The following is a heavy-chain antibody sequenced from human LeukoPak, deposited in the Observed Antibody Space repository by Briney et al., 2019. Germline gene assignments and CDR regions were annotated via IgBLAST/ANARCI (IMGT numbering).Heavy chain of an antibody. CDR1: GFTFSSYA. CDR3: AKGSGSYPGSGYGMDV. V-gene: IGHV3-23*01. D-gene: IGHD1-26*01. CDR2: ISGSGGST. J-gene: IGHJ6*02. Sequence: GGSLRLSCAASGFTFSSYAMSWVRQAPEKGLEWVSAISGSGGSTYYADSVKGRFTISRDNSKNTLYLQMNSLRAEDTAVYYCAKGSGSYPGSGYGMDVWGQGTTVTVSS.